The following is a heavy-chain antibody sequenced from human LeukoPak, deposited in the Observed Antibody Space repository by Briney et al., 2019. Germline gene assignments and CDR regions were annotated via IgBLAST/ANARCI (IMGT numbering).Heavy chain of an antibody. V-gene: IGHV4-34*01. Sequence: SETLSLTCAVSGGSFSGYYWSWIRQPPGKGLEWIGEINHSGSTNYNPSLKSRVTISVDTSKNQFSLKLSSVTAADTAVYYCASFSPRGAFDYWGQGTLVTVSS. CDR2: INHSGST. J-gene: IGHJ4*02. CDR3: ASFSPRGAFDY. CDR1: GGSFSGYY. D-gene: IGHD3-16*01.